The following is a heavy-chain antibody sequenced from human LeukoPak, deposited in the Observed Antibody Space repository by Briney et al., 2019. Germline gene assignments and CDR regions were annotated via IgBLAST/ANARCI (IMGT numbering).Heavy chain of an antibody. Sequence: GGSLRLPCAASGFSFSTCAMNWVRQAPGKGLEWVSAISGSGSNTYYADSVKGRFTISRDNSKNTLYLQMNSLGAEDTARYYCAKDVRGYNRPFDYWGQGTLVTVSS. CDR1: GFSFSTCA. V-gene: IGHV3-23*01. CDR2: ISGSGSNT. J-gene: IGHJ4*02. D-gene: IGHD3-10*02. CDR3: AKDVRGYNRPFDY.